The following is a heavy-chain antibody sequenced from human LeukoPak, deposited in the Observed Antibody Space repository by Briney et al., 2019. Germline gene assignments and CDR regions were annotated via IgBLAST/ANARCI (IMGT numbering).Heavy chain of an antibody. V-gene: IGHV3-7*01. CDR2: IKQDGSEK. CDR1: GFTFSSYW. D-gene: IGHD1/OR15-1a*01. CDR3: ATSRTLDY. J-gene: IGHJ4*02. Sequence: PGGSLRLSCAASGFTFSSYWMTWVRQAPGKGLEWVANIKQDGSEKYYVDSVKGRFTISRDNAKNSVYLQMNSLRAEDTAVYHCATSRTLDYWRQGTLVTVSS.